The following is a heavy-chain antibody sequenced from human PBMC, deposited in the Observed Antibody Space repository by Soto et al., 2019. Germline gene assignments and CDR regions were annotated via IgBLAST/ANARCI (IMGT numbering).Heavy chain of an antibody. CDR3: ASNSC. J-gene: IGHJ4*02. CDR2: INAGNANT. CDR1: GYTFISST. Sequence: ASVKVSCKASGYTFISSTMHWVRQAPGQRLEWMGWINAGNANTKYSQNFQGRVTITRDTSANTAYMDLSSLRSEDTAVYYCASNSCWGQGTLVTVSS. V-gene: IGHV1-3*01. D-gene: IGHD1-7*01.